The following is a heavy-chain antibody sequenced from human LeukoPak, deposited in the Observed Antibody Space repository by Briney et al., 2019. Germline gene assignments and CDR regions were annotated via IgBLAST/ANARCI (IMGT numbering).Heavy chain of an antibody. CDR1: GFTFSSYA. V-gene: IGHV3-23*01. CDR3: AKDRHPYYYDSSGYYYDAFHI. Sequence: TGGSLRLSCAASGFTFSSYAMTWVRQAPGKGLEWVSTISGSGATTFYADSVRGRFTISRDNSKNTLYLQVNSLRAEDTAVYCCAKDRHPYYYDSSGYYYDAFHIWGQGPMVTVSS. J-gene: IGHJ3*02. D-gene: IGHD3-22*01. CDR2: ISGSGATT.